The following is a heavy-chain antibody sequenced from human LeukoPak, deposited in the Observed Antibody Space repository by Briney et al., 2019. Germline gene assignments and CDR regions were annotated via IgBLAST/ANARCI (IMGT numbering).Heavy chain of an antibody. CDR1: GYTFTGYY. J-gene: IGHJ4*02. CDR3: ARDRCSSTSCSSSDY. V-gene: IGHV1-2*02. CDR2: INPNSGCT. Sequence: ASVTVSCKASGYTFTGYYMHWVRQAPGQGLEWMGWINPNSGCTNYAQKFQGRVTMTRDTSISTAYMELSRLRSDDTAVYYCARDRCSSTSCSSSDYWGQGTLVTVSS. D-gene: IGHD2-2*01.